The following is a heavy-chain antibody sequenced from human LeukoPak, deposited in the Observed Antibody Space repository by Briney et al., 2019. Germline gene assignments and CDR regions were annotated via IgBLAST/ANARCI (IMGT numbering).Heavy chain of an antibody. CDR2: INPNSGGT. CDR3: ARAHYDSSDFEYFQH. V-gene: IGHV1-2*02. J-gene: IGHJ1*01. CDR1: GYTFTDYY. Sequence: GASVKVSCKAAGYTFTDYYMHWVRQAPGQGLEWMGWINPNSGGTNSAQKFQGGVTMTSDTSISTAYMELSRLRSDDTAVFFCARAHYDSSDFEYFQHWGQGTLVTVSS. D-gene: IGHD3-22*01.